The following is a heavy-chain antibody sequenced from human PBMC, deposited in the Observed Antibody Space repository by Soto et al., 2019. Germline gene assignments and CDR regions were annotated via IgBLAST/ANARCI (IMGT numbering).Heavy chain of an antibody. CDR3: ARGRITMIVVVMNWFDH. CDR2: IKQDGSEK. V-gene: IGHV3-7*01. Sequence: PWGSLRLSCAASGFTFSSYWMSWVRQAPGKGLEWVANIKQDGSEKYYVYSVKGRFTISRDNAKNSLYLKMNSLRAEDTAVYYCARGRITMIVVVMNWFDHWGQGTLVTVSS. CDR1: GFTFSSYW. D-gene: IGHD3-22*01. J-gene: IGHJ5*02.